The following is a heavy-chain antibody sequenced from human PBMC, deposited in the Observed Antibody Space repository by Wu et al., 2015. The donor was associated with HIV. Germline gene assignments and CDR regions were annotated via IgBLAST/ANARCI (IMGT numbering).Heavy chain of an antibody. Sequence: QVQLVQSGAEVKKPGASVKVSCKASGYTFTSYYMHWVRQAPGQGLEWMGIINPSGGSTSYAQKFQGRVTMTRDTSTSTVYMELSSLRSEDTAVYYCARDWNDYGGNSSFDYWGQGTLVTVSS. D-gene: IGHD4-23*01. CDR3: ARDWNDYGGNSSFDY. J-gene: IGHJ4*02. CDR2: INPSGGST. V-gene: IGHV1-46*03. CDR1: GYTFTSYY.